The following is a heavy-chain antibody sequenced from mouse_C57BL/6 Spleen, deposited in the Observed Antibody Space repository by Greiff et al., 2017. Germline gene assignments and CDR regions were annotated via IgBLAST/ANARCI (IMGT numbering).Heavy chain of an antibody. CDR3: TTGRLRQGYDFDY. Sequence: DVQLQESGAELVRPGASVKLSCTASGFNIKDDYMHWVKQRPEQGLEWIGWIDPENGDTEYASKFQGKATITADTSSNTAYLQLSSLTSEDTAVYYCTTGRLRQGYDFDYWGQGTTLTVSS. V-gene: IGHV14-4*01. CDR2: IDPENGDT. J-gene: IGHJ2*01. D-gene: IGHD2-2*01. CDR1: GFNIKDDY.